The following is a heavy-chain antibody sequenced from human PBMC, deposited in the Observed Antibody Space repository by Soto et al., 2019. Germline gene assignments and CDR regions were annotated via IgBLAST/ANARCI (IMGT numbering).Heavy chain of an antibody. CDR3: ARLNTALVSVDP. CDR1: GYTFTSYY. D-gene: IGHD5-18*01. J-gene: IGHJ5*02. CDR2: INPSGGST. Sequence: QVQLVQSGAEVKKPGASVKVSCKASGYTFTSYYMHWVRQAPGQGLEWMGIINPSGGSTTYAQKFQGRVTMTSDTSTSTVYMELSSLRSEDTASYYCARLNTALVSVDPWGQGTLVTVSS. V-gene: IGHV1-46*01.